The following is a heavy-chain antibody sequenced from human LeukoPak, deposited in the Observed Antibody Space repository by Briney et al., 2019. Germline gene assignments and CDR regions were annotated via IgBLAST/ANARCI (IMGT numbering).Heavy chain of an antibody. CDR2: ISSSGSTI. CDR3: ARGRVYSGKYAFDI. J-gene: IGHJ3*02. Sequence: GGSLRLSRAASGFTFSSYEMNWVRQAPGKGREWVSYISSSGSTIYYADSVKGRFTISRDNAKNSLYLQMNSLRAEDTAVYYCARGRVYSGKYAFDIWGQGTMVTVSS. V-gene: IGHV3-48*03. D-gene: IGHD5-12*01. CDR1: GFTFSSYE.